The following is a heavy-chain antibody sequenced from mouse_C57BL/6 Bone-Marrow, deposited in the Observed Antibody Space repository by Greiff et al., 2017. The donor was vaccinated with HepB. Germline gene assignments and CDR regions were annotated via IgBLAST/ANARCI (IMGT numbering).Heavy chain of an antibody. CDR3: TMYGRSQFAY. V-gene: IGHV1-15*01. J-gene: IGHJ3*01. Sequence: QVHVKQSGAELVRPGASVTLSCKASGYTFTDYEMHWVKQTPVHGLEWIGAIDPETGGTAYNQKFKGKAILTADKSSSTAYMELRSLTSEDSAVYYCTMYGRSQFAYWGQGTLVTVSA. CDR1: GYTFTDYE. D-gene: IGHD1-1*01. CDR2: IDPETGGT.